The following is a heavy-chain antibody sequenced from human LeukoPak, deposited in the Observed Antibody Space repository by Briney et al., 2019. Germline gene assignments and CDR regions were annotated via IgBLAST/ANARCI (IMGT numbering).Heavy chain of an antibody. CDR1: GGSFSGYY. Sequence: PSETLSLTCAVYGGSFSGYYWSWIRQPPGKGLEWIGEINHSGSTNYNPSLKSRVTISVDTSKNQFSLKLSSVTAADTAVYYCARGFRWNYGYYYYYYMDVWGKGTTVTVSS. V-gene: IGHV4-34*01. J-gene: IGHJ6*03. CDR3: ARGFRWNYGYYYYYYMDV. D-gene: IGHD1-7*01. CDR2: INHSGST.